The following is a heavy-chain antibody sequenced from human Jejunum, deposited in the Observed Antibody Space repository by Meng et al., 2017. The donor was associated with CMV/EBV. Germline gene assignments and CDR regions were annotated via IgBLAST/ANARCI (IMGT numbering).Heavy chain of an antibody. CDR1: NY. CDR2: IYADQSGRST. J-gene: IGHJ4*01. V-gene: IGHV3-53*01. CDR3: AKTLAMAGMLRQYYYCDH. D-gene: IGHD5-24*01. Sequence: NYVSWVGQASGKGLEWVSSIYADQSGRSTYYAGSAKGRFTIYRDDYKNTVDLQMTGLTREDKAIYYCAKTLAMAGMLRQYYYCDHWGHRTLVTVSS.